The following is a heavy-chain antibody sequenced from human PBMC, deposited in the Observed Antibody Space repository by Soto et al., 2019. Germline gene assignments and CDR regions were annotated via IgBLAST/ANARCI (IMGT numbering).Heavy chain of an antibody. CDR3: ARDYVAEGGPESPLGGYGMDV. J-gene: IGHJ6*02. Sequence: ASVKVSCKASGYTFTSYGISWVRQAPGQGLEWMGWISAYNGNTNYAQKLQGRVTMTTDTSTSTAYMELRSLRSDDTAVYYCARDYVAEGGPESPLGGYGMDVRRQGNT. D-gene: IGHD3-16*01. V-gene: IGHV1-18*04. CDR2: ISAYNGNT. CDR1: GYTFTSYG.